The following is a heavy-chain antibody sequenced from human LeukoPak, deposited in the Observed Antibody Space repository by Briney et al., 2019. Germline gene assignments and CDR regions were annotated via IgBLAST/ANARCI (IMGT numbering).Heavy chain of an antibody. J-gene: IGHJ4*02. CDR3: ARDRGGSYYNGPYFDY. D-gene: IGHD3-10*01. CDR1: GDSVSSNSAA. Sequence: SQTLSLTCAISGDSVSSNSAAWDWIRQSPSRGLEWLGRTYYRSKWYNDYAVSVKSRITINPDTYKNKFSLQLNSVTPEDTAVYYCARDRGGSYYNGPYFDYWGQGTLVTVSS. CDR2: TYYRSKWYN. V-gene: IGHV6-1*01.